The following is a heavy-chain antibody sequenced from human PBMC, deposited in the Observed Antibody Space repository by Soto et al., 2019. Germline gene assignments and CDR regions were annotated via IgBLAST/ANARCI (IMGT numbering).Heavy chain of an antibody. CDR2: MNPNGGNT. J-gene: IGHJ6*03. CDR1: GYTFTSYD. V-gene: IGHV1-8*01. CDR3: ARASRGVTYGLSYYYYYMDV. D-gene: IGHD3-3*01. Sequence: GASVKVSCKASGYTFTSYDINWVRQATGQGLEWMGWMNPNGGNTGYAQKFQGRVTMTRNTSISTAYMELSSLRSEDTAVYYCARASRGVTYGLSYYYYYMDVWGKGTTVTVSS.